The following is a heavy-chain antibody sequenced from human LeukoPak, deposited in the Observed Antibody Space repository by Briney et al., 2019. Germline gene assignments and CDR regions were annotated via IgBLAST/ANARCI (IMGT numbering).Heavy chain of an antibody. D-gene: IGHD3-16*01. V-gene: IGHV4-59*01. CDR1: GGSISSYY. CDR2: IYYSGST. J-gene: IGHJ4*02. CDR3: AREIHGWGNYFDY. Sequence: SETLSLTCTVSGGSISSYYWSWIRQPPGKGLEWIGYIYYSGSTNYNPSLKSRVTISVDTSKNQFSLKLSSVTAADTAVYYCAREIHGWGNYFDYWGQGTLVTVSS.